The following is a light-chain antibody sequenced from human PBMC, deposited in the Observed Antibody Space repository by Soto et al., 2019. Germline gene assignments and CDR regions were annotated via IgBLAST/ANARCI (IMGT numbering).Light chain of an antibody. CDR1: QSVSNS. J-gene: IGKJ1*01. CDR3: QQYNNWPPWT. V-gene: IGKV3-15*01. Sequence: EIVLTQSPATLSLSPGERATLSCRASQSVSNSLAWYQQKPGQAPRLLIYAASTRATGLPARFSGSGSGTEFTLTISSLQSEDFAVYYCQQYNNWPPWTFGQGTKGDNK. CDR2: AAS.